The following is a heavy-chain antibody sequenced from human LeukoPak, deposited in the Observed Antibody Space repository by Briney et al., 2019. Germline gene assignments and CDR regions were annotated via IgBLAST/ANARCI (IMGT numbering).Heavy chain of an antibody. CDR1: GGTFSSYA. V-gene: IGHV1-69*13. CDR2: IIPIFGTA. J-gene: IGHJ6*03. D-gene: IGHD3-22*01. CDR3: AGRIRRVDYYDSSGYPGDMDV. Sequence: GASVKVSCKASGGTFSSYAISWVRQAPGQGLEWMGGIIPIFGTANYAQKFQGRVTITADESTGTAYMELSSLRSEDTAVYYCAGRIRRVDYYDSSGYPGDMDVWGKGTTVTVSS.